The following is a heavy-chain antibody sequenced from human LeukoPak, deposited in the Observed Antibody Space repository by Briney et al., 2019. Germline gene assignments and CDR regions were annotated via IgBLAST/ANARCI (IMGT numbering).Heavy chain of an antibody. V-gene: IGHV3-30*04. CDR2: VSHDGRHQ. Sequence: GGSLRLSCAASGFTFSNYAMHWVRQAPGKGLEWVAIVSHDGRHQYYAESVKGRFTISRDRSKNTVSLQMNSLRAGDSALYYCGRDPSARVTIDFWGQGTLVTVSS. D-gene: IGHD5-24*01. CDR3: GRDPSARVTIDF. J-gene: IGHJ4*02. CDR1: GFTFSNYA.